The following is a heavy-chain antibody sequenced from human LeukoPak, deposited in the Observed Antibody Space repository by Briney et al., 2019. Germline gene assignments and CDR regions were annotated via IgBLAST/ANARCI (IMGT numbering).Heavy chain of an antibody. V-gene: IGHV7-4-1*02. D-gene: IGHD3-22*01. J-gene: IGHJ4*02. CDR2: INTNTGNP. Sequence: ASVKVSCKASGYTFTIYAMNWVRQAPGQGLEWMGWINTNTGNPTYAQGFTGRFVFSLDTSVSTAYLQISSLKAEDTAVYYCARENSEHYDGDRPVYYYWGQGTLVTVSS. CDR3: ARENSEHYDGDRPVYYY. CDR1: GYTFTIYA.